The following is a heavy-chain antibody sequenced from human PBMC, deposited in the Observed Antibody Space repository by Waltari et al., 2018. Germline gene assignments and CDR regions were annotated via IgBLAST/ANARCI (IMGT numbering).Heavy chain of an antibody. D-gene: IGHD3-10*01. CDR3: ARPDRLYGSGSYGAFDI. V-gene: IGHV4-34*01. Sequence: QVQLQQWGAGLLKPSETLSLTCAVYGGSFSGYSWSWIRQPPGKGLEWIGEINHSGSTNYNPSLKSRVTISVDTSKNQFSLKLSSVTAADTAVYYCARPDRLYGSGSYGAFDIWGQGTMVTVSS. CDR1: GGSFSGYS. J-gene: IGHJ3*02. CDR2: INHSGST.